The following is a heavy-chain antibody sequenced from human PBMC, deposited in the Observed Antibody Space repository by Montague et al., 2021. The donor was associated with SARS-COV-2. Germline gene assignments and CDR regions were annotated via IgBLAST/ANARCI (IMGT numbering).Heavy chain of an antibody. CDR3: ARQGDQLLLEYWFDP. CDR2: IYYSGST. J-gene: IGHJ5*02. CDR1: GGSISSSSYY. V-gene: IGHV4-39*01. Sequence: SETLSLTCTVSGGSISSSSYYWGWTRQPPGKGLEWIGSIYYSGSTXYNPSLKSRVTISADTSKNQFSLKLSSVTAADTAVYYCARQGDQLLLEYWFDPWGQGTLVTVSS. D-gene: IGHD2-2*01.